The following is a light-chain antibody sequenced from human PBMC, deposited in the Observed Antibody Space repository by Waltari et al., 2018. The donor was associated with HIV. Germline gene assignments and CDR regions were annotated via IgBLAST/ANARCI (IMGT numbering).Light chain of an antibody. CDR1: QRIDSTF. J-gene: IGKJ2*01. CDR2: GGS. Sequence: ELVLTQSPGTLSLSPGERATLSCRTSQRIDSTFLVWYQHKPGQAPRLLIYGGSSRATDIPDRFSGSGSGTDFTLSISRLEAEDFALYYCQHYGGSPPEYTFGQGTKLEIK. V-gene: IGKV3-20*01. CDR3: QHYGGSPPEYT.